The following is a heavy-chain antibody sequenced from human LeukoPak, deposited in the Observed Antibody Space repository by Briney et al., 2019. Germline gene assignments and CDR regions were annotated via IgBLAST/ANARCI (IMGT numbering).Heavy chain of an antibody. J-gene: IGHJ4*02. CDR2: ISGSGGST. CDR1: GFTFSSYA. Sequence: GGSLRLSCAASGFTFSSYAMSWVRQAPGKGLEWVSAISGSGGSTYYADSVKGRFTISRDNSKNTLYLQMNSLRAEDTSVYYCARDSRLSRWRGTSDYWGQGTLVTVSS. V-gene: IGHV3-23*01. D-gene: IGHD3-16*01. CDR3: ARDSRLSRWRGTSDY.